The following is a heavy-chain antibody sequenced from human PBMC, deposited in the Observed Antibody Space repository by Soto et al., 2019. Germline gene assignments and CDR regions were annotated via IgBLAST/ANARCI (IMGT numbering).Heavy chain of an antibody. CDR1: SGSISSSNW. J-gene: IGHJ4*02. D-gene: IGHD4-17*01. V-gene: IGHV4-4*02. CDR2: IYHSGST. CDR3: ARHLSGDYGSYLDF. Sequence: SETLSLTCAVSSGSISSSNWWSWVRQPPGKGLEWIGEIYHSGSTNYNPSLKSRVTISVDKSKNQFSLKLSSVTAADTAVYYCARHLSGDYGSYLDFWSQGVLVTVSS.